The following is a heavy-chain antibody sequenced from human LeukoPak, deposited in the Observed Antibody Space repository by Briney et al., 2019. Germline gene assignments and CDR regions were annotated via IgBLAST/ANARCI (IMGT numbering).Heavy chain of an antibody. Sequence: SVKVSCKASGGTFSSYAISWVRQAPGQGLEWMGGIIPIFGTANYAQKFQGRVTITADESTSTAYMEPSSLGSEDTAVYYCARDDYDFWSGYQYNWFDPWGQGTLVTVSS. CDR3: ARDDYDFWSGYQYNWFDP. CDR1: GGTFSSYA. V-gene: IGHV1-69*01. J-gene: IGHJ5*02. CDR2: IIPIFGTA. D-gene: IGHD3-3*01.